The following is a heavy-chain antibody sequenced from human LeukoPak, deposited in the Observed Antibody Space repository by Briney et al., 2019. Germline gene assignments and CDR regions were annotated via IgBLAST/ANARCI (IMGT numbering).Heavy chain of an antibody. J-gene: IGHJ6*03. D-gene: IGHD5/OR15-5a*01. CDR1: GGPFSSFA. CDR2: IIPIFGTA. CDR3: ARNYLVSGYYYYYYMDV. Sequence: SVKVSCKASGGPFSSFAISWVRQAPGQGLEWMGGIIPIFGTANYAQKFQGRVTITADESTSTAYMELSSLRSEDTAVYYCARNYLVSGYYYYYYMDVWGKGTTVTISS. V-gene: IGHV1-69*13.